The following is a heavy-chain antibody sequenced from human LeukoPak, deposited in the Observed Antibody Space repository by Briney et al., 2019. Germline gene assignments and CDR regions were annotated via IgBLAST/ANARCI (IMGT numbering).Heavy chain of an antibody. Sequence: SETLSLTCTVSGGSISSYYWSWIRQPPGKGLEWIGYIYYSGSTNYNPSLKSRVTISVDTSKNQFSLKLSSVTAADTAVYYCARAFDYYGSEPPMLDYWGQGTLVTVSS. V-gene: IGHV4-59*01. D-gene: IGHD3-10*01. CDR3: ARAFDYYGSEPPMLDY. CDR1: GGSISSYY. J-gene: IGHJ4*02. CDR2: IYYSGST.